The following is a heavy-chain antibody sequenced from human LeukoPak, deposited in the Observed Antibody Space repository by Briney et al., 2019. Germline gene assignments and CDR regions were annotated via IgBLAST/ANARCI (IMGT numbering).Heavy chain of an antibody. CDR1: GFTFSNYW. D-gene: IGHD4-17*01. Sequence: PGGSLRLSCAASGFTFSNYWMHWVRQAPGKGLEWVSSISSSSSYIHYADSVKGRFTISRDNAKNSLFLQMNSLRAEDTAVYYCAGINDYGDPTGAFDIWGQGTMVTVSS. J-gene: IGHJ3*02. CDR2: ISSSSSYI. CDR3: AGINDYGDPTGAFDI. V-gene: IGHV3-21*01.